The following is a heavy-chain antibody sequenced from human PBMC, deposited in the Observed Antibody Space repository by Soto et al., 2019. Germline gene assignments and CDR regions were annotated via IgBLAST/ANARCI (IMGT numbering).Heavy chain of an antibody. V-gene: IGHV3-30*18. J-gene: IGHJ4*02. D-gene: IGHD3-9*01. CDR1: GFTFSSYG. Sequence: GGSLRLSCAASGFTFSSYGMHWVRQAPGKGLEWVAVISYDGSNKYYADSVKGRFTISRDNSKNTLYLQMNSLRAEDTAVYYCAKGEYYDILTGYYTIFDYWGQGTLVTVSS. CDR3: AKGEYYDILTGYYTIFDY. CDR2: ISYDGSNK.